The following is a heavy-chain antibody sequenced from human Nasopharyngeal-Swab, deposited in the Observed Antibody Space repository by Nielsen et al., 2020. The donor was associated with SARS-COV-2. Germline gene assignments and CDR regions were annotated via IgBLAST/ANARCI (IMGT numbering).Heavy chain of an antibody. J-gene: IGHJ4*02. CDR1: GFTFSYIS. CDR3: VGWVQYHFDS. D-gene: IGHD2-2*02. Sequence: GESLKISCAASGFTFSYISMKWVRQAPGQGPDWVATISNIGNTHYADSVTGRFIISRDNSKDTLYLQMNSLRVEDTAVYYCVGWVQYHFDSWGQGTLVTVSS. V-gene: IGHV3-23*01. CDR2: ISNIGNT.